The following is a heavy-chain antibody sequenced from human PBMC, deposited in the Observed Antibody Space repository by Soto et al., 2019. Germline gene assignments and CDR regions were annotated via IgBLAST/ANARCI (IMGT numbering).Heavy chain of an antibody. V-gene: IGHV3-30*18. CDR2: ISYDGSNK. Sequence: QVQLVESGGGVVQPGRSLRLSCAASGFTFSSYGMHWVRQAPGKGLEWVAVISYDGSNKYYADSVKGRFTISRDNSKNTLYLQMNSLRAEDTAVYYCAKDNLYDSSGYFDAFDIWGQGTMVTVSS. CDR3: AKDNLYDSSGYFDAFDI. D-gene: IGHD3-22*01. J-gene: IGHJ3*02. CDR1: GFTFSSYG.